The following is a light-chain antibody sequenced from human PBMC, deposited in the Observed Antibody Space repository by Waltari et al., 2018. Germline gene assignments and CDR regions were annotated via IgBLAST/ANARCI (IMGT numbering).Light chain of an antibody. CDR2: DVS. CDR3: SSYTSSTTVV. J-gene: IGLJ2*01. Sequence: QSALTQPASVSGSPGQSITISCTGTSSDVGNYNFVSWYQQPPGKAPKLMIYDVSNRPSGVSNRFSASKSGNTASLTISGLQTEDEADYYCSSYTSSTTVVFGGGTKLTVL. CDR1: SSDVGNYNF. V-gene: IGLV2-14*03.